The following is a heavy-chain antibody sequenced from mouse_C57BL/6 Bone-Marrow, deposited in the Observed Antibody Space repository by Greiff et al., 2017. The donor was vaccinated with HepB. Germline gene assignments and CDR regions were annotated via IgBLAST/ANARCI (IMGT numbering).Heavy chain of an antibody. Sequence: EVQLQEPGPGLAKPSQTLSLTCSVAGYSIPSDYWNWIRKFPGNKLEYMGYISYSGSTYYNPSLKSRISITRDTSKNQYYLQLNSVTTEDTATYYCARWGITTVVASSTGYFDVWGTGTTVTVSS. J-gene: IGHJ1*03. CDR2: ISYSGST. V-gene: IGHV3-8*01. D-gene: IGHD1-1*01. CDR3: ARWGITTVVASSTGYFDV. CDR1: GYSIPSDY.